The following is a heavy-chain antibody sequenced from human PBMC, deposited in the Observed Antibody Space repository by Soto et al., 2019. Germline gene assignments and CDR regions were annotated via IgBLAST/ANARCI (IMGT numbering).Heavy chain of an antibody. CDR2: ISDSGSRT. Sequence: PXGSLILSCLVSGFTFSSSGMSGVRQAPGKGLEWVSGISDSGSRTYYEDSVKGRFTISRDNSKNTLSLEMNTLRAEDTDVYYCAKDSGWLHHYWGQGTLVTVYS. J-gene: IGHJ4*02. D-gene: IGHD5-12*01. CDR1: GFTFSSSG. CDR3: AKDSGWLHHY. V-gene: IGHV3-23*01.